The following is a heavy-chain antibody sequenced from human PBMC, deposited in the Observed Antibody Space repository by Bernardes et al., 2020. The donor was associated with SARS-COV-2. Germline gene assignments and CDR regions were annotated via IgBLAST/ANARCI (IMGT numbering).Heavy chain of an antibody. CDR2: ISGGGSYT. CDR1: GFNFANYK. V-gene: IGHV3-11*06. CDR3: TRAGDYRFDL. J-gene: IGHJ2*01. Sequence: GGSLRLSCVASGFNFANYKMSWVRQAPGEGLEWLSHISGGGSYTYYTDSVTARFTISRDNARDTVYLQMNSLRADDTAVYYCTRAGDYRFDLWGHGTLVSVSS. D-gene: IGHD4-17*01.